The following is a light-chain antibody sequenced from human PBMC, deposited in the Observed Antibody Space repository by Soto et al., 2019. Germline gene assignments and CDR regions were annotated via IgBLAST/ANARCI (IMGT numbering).Light chain of an antibody. CDR3: SSYTISSRV. V-gene: IGLV2-14*01. CDR2: DVS. J-gene: IGLJ1*01. CDR1: SSDVGAYNY. Sequence: QSALTQPASVSGSPGQSITISCTGSSSDVGAYNYVSWYQQHPGKAPKLMIYDVSNRPSGVSNRFSGSKSGNTASLTISGLQAEDEADYYCSSYTISSRVFGTGTKVPS.